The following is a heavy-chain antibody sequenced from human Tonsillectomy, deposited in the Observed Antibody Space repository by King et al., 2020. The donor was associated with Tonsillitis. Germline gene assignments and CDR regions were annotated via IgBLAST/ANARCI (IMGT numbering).Heavy chain of an antibody. V-gene: IGHV2-5*02. J-gene: IGHJ4*02. Sequence: TLKESGPTLVKPTQTLTLTCIFSGFSLSTSGEGVGWIRQPPGKALQWVALIYWDNDTRYSPSLKSRLTITKDTSKNQVFLTMTKVDPEDTATYFCAHYPAETGGSPLGYWGQGIFVTVSS. CDR3: AHYPAETGGSPLGY. CDR2: IYWDNDT. CDR1: GFSLSTSGEG. D-gene: IGHD2-8*02.